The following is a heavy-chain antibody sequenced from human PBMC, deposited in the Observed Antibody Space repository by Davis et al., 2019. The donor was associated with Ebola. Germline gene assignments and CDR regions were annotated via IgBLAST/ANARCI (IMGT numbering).Heavy chain of an antibody. J-gene: IGHJ4*02. CDR3: ARSAADDFWSGYYLGMDV. Sequence: SETLSLTCTVSGGSISSYYWGWIRQPPGKGLEWIGYIYYSGSTNYNPSLKSRVTISVDTSKNQFSLKLSSVTAADTAVYYCARSAADDFWSGYYLGMDVWGQGTLVTVSS. D-gene: IGHD3-3*01. CDR2: IYYSGST. V-gene: IGHV4-59*01. CDR1: GGSISSYY.